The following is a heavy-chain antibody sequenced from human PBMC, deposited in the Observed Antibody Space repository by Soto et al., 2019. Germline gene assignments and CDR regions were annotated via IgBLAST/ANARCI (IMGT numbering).Heavy chain of an antibody. D-gene: IGHD4-17*01. J-gene: IGHJ4*01. CDR1: GESLSGGVDY. CDR2: VFHTGRT. Sequence: QVVLQESGPGLLKPSQTLSLTCTVSGESLSGGVDYWSWIRQSSGGSLEWIGYVFHTGRTSYNPSLKSRVTISADTSKNQFSLRLTSLTAADTAVYYCAKTTAGRGYFDPWGHGSPVTVSS. V-gene: IGHV4-31*03. CDR3: AKTTAGRGYFDP.